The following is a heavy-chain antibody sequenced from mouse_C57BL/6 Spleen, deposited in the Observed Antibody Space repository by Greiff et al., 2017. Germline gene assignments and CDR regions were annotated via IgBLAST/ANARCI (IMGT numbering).Heavy chain of an antibody. J-gene: IGHJ1*03. D-gene: IGHD2-10*01. Sequence: VQLQQPGAELVKPGASVKLSCKASGYTFTSYWMHWVKQRPGRGLEWIGRIAPNSGGTKYNEKFKSKATLTVDKPSSTAYMQLSSLTSEDSAVYYCSTSPTEYGDVWGTGTTVTVSA. CDR3: STSPTEYGDV. V-gene: IGHV1-72*01. CDR2: IAPNSGGT. CDR1: GYTFTSYW.